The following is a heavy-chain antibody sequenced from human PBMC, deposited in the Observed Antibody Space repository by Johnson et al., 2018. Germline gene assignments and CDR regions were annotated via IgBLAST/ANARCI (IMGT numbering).Heavy chain of an antibody. CDR3: ASPPRDKPNDAFYI. CDR2: IGTAGDT. D-gene: IGHD2-15*01. J-gene: IGHJ3*02. V-gene: IGHV3-13*01. Sequence: VQLVESGGGLVQPGGSLRLSCAASGFTFSSYDMHWVRQATGKGLEWVSAIGTAGDTYYPGSVKGRFTISRDNAKNSLYLQMNSLRDEDTAVYYCASPPRDKPNDAFYIWGQGTMVTVSS. CDR1: GFTFSSYD.